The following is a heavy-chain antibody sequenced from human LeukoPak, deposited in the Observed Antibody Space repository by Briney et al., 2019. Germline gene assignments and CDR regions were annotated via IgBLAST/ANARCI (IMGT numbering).Heavy chain of an antibody. CDR1: GGTFSSYA. V-gene: IGHV1-69*05. J-gene: IGHJ5*02. CDR3: AREIPAASYNWFDP. D-gene: IGHD2-2*01. CDR2: IIPIFGTA. Sequence: SVKVSCKASGGTFSSYAISWVRQAPGQGLEWMGGIIPIFGTANYAQKFQGRVTITTDESTSTAYMELSSLRSEDTAVYYCAREIPAASYNWFDPWGQGTLVTVSS.